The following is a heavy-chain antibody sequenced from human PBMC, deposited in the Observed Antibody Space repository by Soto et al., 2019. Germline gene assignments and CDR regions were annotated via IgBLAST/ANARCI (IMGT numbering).Heavy chain of an antibody. Sequence: SETLSLTCTVSGDAIYIGGYYWTWIRQHPGKGLEWIGYIYHTGKTYYNPSLESRVTMSVDTSKNQFSLKLAAVTAADTAVYYCARGRVVVPAAVMFNCLDPWGQGALVT. D-gene: IGHD2-2*01. CDR2: IYHTGKT. CDR3: ARGRVVVPAAVMFNCLDP. V-gene: IGHV4-31*03. CDR1: GDAIYIGGYY. J-gene: IGHJ5*02.